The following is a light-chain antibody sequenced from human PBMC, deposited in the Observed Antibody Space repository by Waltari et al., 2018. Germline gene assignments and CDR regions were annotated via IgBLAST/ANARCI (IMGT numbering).Light chain of an antibody. CDR1: QGISSN. CDR2: AAS. J-gene: IGKJ2*01. CDR3: QQYNDWPQT. V-gene: IGKV1-9*01. Sequence: IQLTQSPSSLSASVGDRVTITCRASQGISSNLAWYQQKPGKAPELLIFAASTLQSGVPSRFSGSGSGTEFTVTISSLQSEDFAVYYCQQYNDWPQTFGQGTKLETK.